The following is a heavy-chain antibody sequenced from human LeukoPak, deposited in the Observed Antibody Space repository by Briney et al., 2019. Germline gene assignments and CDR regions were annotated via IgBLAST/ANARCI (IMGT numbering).Heavy chain of an antibody. J-gene: IGHJ6*03. CDR2: ISYNGRT. CDR1: VGSISSSSYY. V-gene: IGHV4-39*07. Sequence: SETLSLTCTVSVGSISSSSYYRGWIRQSPGRGLEWIGSISYNGRTYYNPSLKSRVTISVDTSKNQFSLRLSSVTAADTAVYYCVREGWAMVRGVDYQYYYMDVWGKGTTVTVSS. CDR3: VREGWAMVRGVDYQYYYMDV. D-gene: IGHD3-10*01.